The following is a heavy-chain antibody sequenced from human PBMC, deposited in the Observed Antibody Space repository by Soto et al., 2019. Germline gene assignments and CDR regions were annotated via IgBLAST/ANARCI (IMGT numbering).Heavy chain of an antibody. J-gene: IGHJ5*02. CDR3: AGMPYTSGLRFDP. Sequence: LRLSCAASGFAVSSNYMSWVRQAPGKGLEWVSVIYSGGSTYYADSVYADSVKGRFTLSRDNSKNTLYLQMNSLRAADTAVYFCAGMPYTSGLRFDPWGPGTLVTVSS. CDR2: IYSGGST. CDR1: GFAVSSNY. V-gene: IGHV3-53*01. D-gene: IGHD6-19*01.